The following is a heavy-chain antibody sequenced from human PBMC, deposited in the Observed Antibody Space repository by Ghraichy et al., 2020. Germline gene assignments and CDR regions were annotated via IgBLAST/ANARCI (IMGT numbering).Heavy chain of an antibody. V-gene: IGHV6-1*01. CDR1: GDSVSSNSAA. D-gene: IGHD3-10*01. CDR3: ARDLIINHVLLWFRGLSGFDY. CDR2: TYYRSKWYN. Sequence: SETLSLTCAISGDSVSSNSAAWNWIRQSPSRGLEWLGRTYYRSKWYNDYAVSVKSRITINPDTSKNQFSLQLNSVTPEDTAVYYCARDLIINHVLLWFRGLSGFDYWGQGTLVTVSS. J-gene: IGHJ4*02.